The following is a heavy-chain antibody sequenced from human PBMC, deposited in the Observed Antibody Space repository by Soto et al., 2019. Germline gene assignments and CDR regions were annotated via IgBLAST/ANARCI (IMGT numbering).Heavy chain of an antibody. CDR2: IFYNGGT. D-gene: IGHD2-21*01. CDR3: ERAGNCHRRFYFDT. J-gene: IGHJ4*02. CDR1: GGSVNSGGYY. Sequence: SETLSLTCTVSGGSVNSGGYYWSWIRQPPGKGLEWIGFIFYNGGTSYNPSLGSRVTISADTSKTLFSLNLNFVTAADTAVYSCERAGNCHRRFYFDTWGQGTLVTVSS. V-gene: IGHV4-61*03.